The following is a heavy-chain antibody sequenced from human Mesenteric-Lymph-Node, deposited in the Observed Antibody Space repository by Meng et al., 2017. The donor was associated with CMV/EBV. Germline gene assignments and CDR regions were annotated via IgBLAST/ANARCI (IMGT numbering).Heavy chain of an antibody. CDR3: ARQVSGWYQYYYYYYGMDV. CDR2: INHSGST. Sequence: ETLSPTCAVYGGSFSGYYWSWIRQPPGKGLEWIGEINHSGSTNYNPSLKSRVTISVDTSKNQFSLKLRSVTAADTAVYYCARQVSGWYQYYYYYYGMDVWGQGTTVTVSS. D-gene: IGHD6-19*01. V-gene: IGHV4-34*01. CDR1: GGSFSGYY. J-gene: IGHJ6*02.